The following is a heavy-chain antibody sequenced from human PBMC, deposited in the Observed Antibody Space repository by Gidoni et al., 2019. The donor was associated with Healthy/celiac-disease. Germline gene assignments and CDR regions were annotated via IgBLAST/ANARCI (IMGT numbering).Heavy chain of an antibody. CDR3: AKVPRITIFGVVTLPYYFDY. CDR1: GTTLRRQA. V-gene: IGHV3-23*01. Sequence: EVQLSESGGGVVQPGGSLRPSCAASGTTLRRQASRWVRQAPAKGLEWASAISGSGGSTYYADSVKGRFTISRDNSKNTLYLQMNSLRAEDTAVYYCAKVPRITIFGVVTLPYYFDYWGQGTLVTVSS. CDR2: ISGSGGST. D-gene: IGHD3-3*01. J-gene: IGHJ4*02.